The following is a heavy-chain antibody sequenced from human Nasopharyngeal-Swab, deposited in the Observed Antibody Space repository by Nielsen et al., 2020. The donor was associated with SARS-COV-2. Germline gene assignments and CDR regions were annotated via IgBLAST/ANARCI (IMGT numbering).Heavy chain of an antibody. J-gene: IGHJ3*02. V-gene: IGHV3-30*04. CDR3: ARAGGGIGYYDSSGYYDAFDI. CDR1: GFTFSSYA. CDR2: ISYDGSNK. Sequence: GESLKISCAASGFTFSSYAMHWVRQAPGKGLEWVAVISYDGSNKYYADSVKSRFTISRDNSKNTLYLQMNSLRAEDTAVYYCARAGGGIGYYDSSGYYDAFDIWGQGTMVTVSS. D-gene: IGHD3-22*01.